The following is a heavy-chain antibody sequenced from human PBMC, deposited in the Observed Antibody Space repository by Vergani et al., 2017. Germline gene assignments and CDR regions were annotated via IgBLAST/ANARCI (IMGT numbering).Heavy chain of an antibody. CDR1: GFTFSSYS. V-gene: IGHV3-48*01. CDR3: ARDPDGELFSYYYYGMDV. Sequence: EVQLVESGGGLVQPGGSLRLSCAASGFTFSSYSMNWVRQAPGKGLEWVSYISSSSSTIYYADSVKGRFTISRDNAKTSLYLQMNSLRAEDTAVYYCARDPDGELFSYYYYGMDVWGQGTTVTVSS. D-gene: IGHD3-10*01. CDR2: ISSSSSTI. J-gene: IGHJ6*02.